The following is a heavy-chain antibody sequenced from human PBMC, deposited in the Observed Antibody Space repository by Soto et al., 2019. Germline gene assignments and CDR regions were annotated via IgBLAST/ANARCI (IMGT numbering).Heavy chain of an antibody. CDR3: ARSLRYDSSGYNAFDI. J-gene: IGHJ3*02. CDR2: IYYSGST. CDR1: GGSISSGGYY. D-gene: IGHD3-22*01. V-gene: IGHV4-31*03. Sequence: QVQLQESGPGLVKPSQTLSLTCTVSGGSISSGGYYWSWIRQHPGKGLEWIGYIYYSGSTYYNPPLTSRVTISVDTPKHQFTLRLSSVTAADTAVYYCARSLRYDSSGYNAFDIWGQGTMVTVSS.